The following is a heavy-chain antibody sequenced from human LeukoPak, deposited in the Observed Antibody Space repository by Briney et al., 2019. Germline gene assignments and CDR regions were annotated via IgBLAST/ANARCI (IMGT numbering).Heavy chain of an antibody. CDR2: INTNTGNP. CDR3: ARDQAVVTPYPDY. D-gene: IGHD4-23*01. CDR1: GYTFTNYA. J-gene: IGHJ4*02. Sequence: ASVKVSYKASGYTFTNYAMNWVRQAPGQGLEWMGWINTNTGNPTYAQGFTGRFVFSLDTSVSTAYLQISSLKAEDTAVYYCARDQAVVTPYPDYWGQGTLVTVSS. V-gene: IGHV7-4-1*02.